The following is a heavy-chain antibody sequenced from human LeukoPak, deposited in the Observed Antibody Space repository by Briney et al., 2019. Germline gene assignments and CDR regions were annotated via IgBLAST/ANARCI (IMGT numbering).Heavy chain of an antibody. Sequence: RPSETLSLTCTVSGGSVSSDYWSWIRQPPGKGLEWIGYIYHSGSTSYNPSLKSRVTISVDTSKNQFSLRLTSLTAADTAVYYCARRDSGGYGYFDLWGRGTLVTVSS. V-gene: IGHV4-59*02. D-gene: IGHD6-19*01. CDR2: IYHSGST. CDR3: ARRDSGGYGYFDL. J-gene: IGHJ2*01. CDR1: GGSVSSDY.